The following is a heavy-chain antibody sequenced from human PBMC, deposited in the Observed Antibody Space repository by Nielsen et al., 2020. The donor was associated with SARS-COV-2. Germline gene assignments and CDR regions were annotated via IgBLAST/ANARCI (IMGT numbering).Heavy chain of an antibody. CDR2: ISAYNGNT. V-gene: IGHV1-18*04. CDR3: ARGSQYCSSTSCYFRPYYYYMDV. CDR1: GYTFTSYG. D-gene: IGHD2-2*01. J-gene: IGHJ6*03. Sequence: ASVKVSCKASGYTFTSYGISWVRQAPGQGLEWMGWISAYNGNTNYAQKLQGRVTMTTDTSTSTAYMELRSLRSDDTAVYYCARGSQYCSSTSCYFRPYYYYMDVWGPGTTVSVSS.